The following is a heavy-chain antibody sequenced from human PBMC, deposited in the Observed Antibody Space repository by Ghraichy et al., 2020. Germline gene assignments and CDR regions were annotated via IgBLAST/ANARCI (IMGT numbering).Heavy chain of an antibody. J-gene: IGHJ5*02. CDR1: GGSFSGYY. CDR2: INHSGST. D-gene: IGHD3-10*01. Sequence: SETLSLTCAVYGGSFSGYYWSWIRQPPGKGLEWIGEINHSGSTNYNPSLKSRVTISVDTSKNQFSLKLSSVTAADTAVYYCARGHIWFGELSYLNWFDPWGQGTLVTVSS. V-gene: IGHV4-34*01. CDR3: ARGHIWFGELSYLNWFDP.